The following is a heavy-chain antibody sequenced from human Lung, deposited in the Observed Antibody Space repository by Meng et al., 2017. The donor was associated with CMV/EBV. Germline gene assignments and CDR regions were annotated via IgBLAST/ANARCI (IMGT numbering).Heavy chain of an antibody. D-gene: IGHD5-24*01. CDR1: GSTFSSYT. V-gene: IGHV1-69*02. J-gene: IGHJ5*02. CDR3: AKDGIDGYNGGVS. CDR2: IVPVLGIA. Sequence: KASGSTFSSYTISWVRQAPEQGLEWMGRIVPVLGIANYAQNFQGRITITADKSTTTVYMELSGLRSEDTAMYYCAKDGIDGYNGGVSWGQGTLVTVSS.